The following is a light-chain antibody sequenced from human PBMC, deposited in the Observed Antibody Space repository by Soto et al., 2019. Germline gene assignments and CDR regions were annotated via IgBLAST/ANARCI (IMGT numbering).Light chain of an antibody. CDR2: DAS. J-gene: IGKJ5*01. V-gene: IGKV3-11*01. Sequence: EIVMTQSPATLSVSPWERATLSCRASQSVSSYLAWYQQKPGQAPRLLIYDASNRATGIPARFSGSGSGTDFTLTISSLQPEDFATYYCQHADSFPLITFGQGTRLEIK. CDR3: QHADSFPLIT. CDR1: QSVSSY.